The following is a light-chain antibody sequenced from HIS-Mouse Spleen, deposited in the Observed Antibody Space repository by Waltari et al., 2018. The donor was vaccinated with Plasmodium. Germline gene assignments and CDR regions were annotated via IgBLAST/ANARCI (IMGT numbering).Light chain of an antibody. V-gene: IGLV3-1*01. J-gene: IGLJ2*01. CDR2: QDS. Sequence: SYELTQPPSVSVSPGQTASITCSGDKLGDKYACWYQQKPGQSPVLVIYQDSKRPSGIPERLSCSNSGNTATLTISGTQAMDEADYYCQAWDSSTVVFGGGTKLTVL. CDR3: QAWDSSTVV. CDR1: KLGDKY.